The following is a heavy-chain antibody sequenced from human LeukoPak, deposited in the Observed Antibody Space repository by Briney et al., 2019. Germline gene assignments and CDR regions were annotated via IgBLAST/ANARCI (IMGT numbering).Heavy chain of an antibody. J-gene: IGHJ4*02. CDR2: IYYSGST. Sequence: PSETLSLTCTVSGGSISSHYWSWIRQPPGKGLEWIGYIYYSGSTNYNPSLKSRVTISVDTSKNQFSLKLSSVTAADTAVYYCARLGVASRGYSYGPDYWGQGTLVTVSS. CDR3: ARLGVASRGYSYGPDY. CDR1: GGSISSHY. V-gene: IGHV4-59*08. D-gene: IGHD5-18*01.